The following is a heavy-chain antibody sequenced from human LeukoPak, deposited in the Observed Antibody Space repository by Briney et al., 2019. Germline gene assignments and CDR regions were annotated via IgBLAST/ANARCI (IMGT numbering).Heavy chain of an antibody. J-gene: IGHJ4*02. V-gene: IGHV3-66*01. Sequence: GGPLRLSCAASGFTVRNNYMSWVRQAPGKGLEWVSVIYSGGSTYYADSVKGRFTISRDNSKNTLYLQMNSLRAEDTAVYFCATGECMVRGDGVDYWGQGTLVTVSS. CDR3: ATGECMVRGDGVDY. CDR2: IYSGGST. D-gene: IGHD3-10*01. CDR1: GFTVRNNY.